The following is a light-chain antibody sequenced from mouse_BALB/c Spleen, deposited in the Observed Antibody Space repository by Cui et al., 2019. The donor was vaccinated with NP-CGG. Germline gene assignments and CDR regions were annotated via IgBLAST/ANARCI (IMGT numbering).Light chain of an antibody. V-gene: IGLV1*01. CDR1: TGAVTTSNY. CDR2: GTN. Sequence: HAVVTQDSALITSPGETVTLTCRSSTGAVTTSNYANWVQEKPDHLFTGLIGGTNNRVPGVPARFSGSLIGDKAALTITGAQTEDEAIYFCALWYSNHWVFGGGTKLTVL. CDR3: ALWYSNHWV. J-gene: IGLJ1*01.